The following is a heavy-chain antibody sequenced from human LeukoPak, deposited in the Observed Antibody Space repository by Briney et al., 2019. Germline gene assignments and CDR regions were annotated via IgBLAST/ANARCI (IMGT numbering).Heavy chain of an antibody. J-gene: IGHJ4*02. CDR3: ARAPFRYSYGYGFSY. Sequence: GASVKVSCKASGYTFTSYDINWVRQATGQGLEWRGWMNPISGNTGYAQKFQGRVTITRHTSISTAYMELSSLRSEDTAVYYCARAPFRYSYGYGFSYWGQGTLVTVSS. V-gene: IGHV1-8*03. CDR1: GYTFTSYD. CDR2: MNPISGNT. D-gene: IGHD5-18*01.